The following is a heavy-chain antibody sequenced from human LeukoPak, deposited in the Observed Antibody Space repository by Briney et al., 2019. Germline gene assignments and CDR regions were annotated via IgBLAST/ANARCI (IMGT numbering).Heavy chain of an antibody. V-gene: IGHV1-46*01. CDR1: GYTFTSYY. J-gene: IGHJ3*02. CDR3: ATDPNDAFDI. CDR2: INPSGGST. Sequence: ASVKVSCKASGYTFTSYYMHWVRQAPGQGLEWMGIINPSGGSTSYAQKFQGRVTMTRDTSTSTVYMELSSLGSEDTAVYYCATDPNDAFDIWGQGTMVTVSS.